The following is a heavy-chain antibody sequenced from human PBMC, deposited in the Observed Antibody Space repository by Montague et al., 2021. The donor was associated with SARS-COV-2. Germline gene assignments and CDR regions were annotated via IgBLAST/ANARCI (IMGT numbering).Heavy chain of an antibody. D-gene: IGHD3-3*02. J-gene: IGHJ5*01. Sequence: TLSLTCTVSGGSISSGSYYWSWIRQPAGKGLEWIGRVNASGITNYNPSLKSRVTISLDTCKNQLSMRLISVTAADTARYYCIRSRASVDSWGQGTLVTVSS. CDR2: VNASGIT. CDR3: IRSRASVDS. CDR1: GGSISSGSYY. V-gene: IGHV4-61*02.